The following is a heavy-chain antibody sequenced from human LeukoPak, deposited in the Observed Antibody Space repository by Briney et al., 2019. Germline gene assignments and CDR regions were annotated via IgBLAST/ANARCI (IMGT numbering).Heavy chain of an antibody. V-gene: IGHV3-30*02. Sequence: GGSLRLSCAASGFTFSRYGMYWVRQAPGKGLEWVAFIRYDGSNKYYADSVKGRFTISRDNSKNTLYLQMNSLRAEDTAVYYCAKDASYSFDYWGQGTLVTVSS. CDR1: GFTFSRYG. J-gene: IGHJ4*02. CDR2: IRYDGSNK. CDR3: AKDASYSFDY.